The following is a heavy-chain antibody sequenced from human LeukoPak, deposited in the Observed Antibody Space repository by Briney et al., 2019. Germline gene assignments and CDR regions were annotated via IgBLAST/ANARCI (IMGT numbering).Heavy chain of an antibody. D-gene: IGHD3-22*01. Sequence: TGGSLRLSCAASGFTFSSYAMTWVRQAPGKGLEWVAAISGSGYNSYYADSVKGRFTISRDNAKNSLYLQMNSLRVEDTAVYFCTVDTDYFEGLGFPRPALNDYWGQGTLVTVSS. CDR1: GFTFSSYA. J-gene: IGHJ4*02. CDR2: ISGSGYNS. V-gene: IGHV3-23*01. CDR3: TVDTDYFEGLGFPRPALNDY.